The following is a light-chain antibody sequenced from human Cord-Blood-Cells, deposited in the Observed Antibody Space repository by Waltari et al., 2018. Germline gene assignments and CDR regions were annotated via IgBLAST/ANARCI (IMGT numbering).Light chain of an antibody. J-gene: IGLJ3*02. Sequence: QSDLTQPRSVSGSPGQSVTISCTGTSSDVGGYNYVSWYQQHPGKAPKLMIYDVSKRPAGVPGRFSGSKSGNTASLTISGLQSEDEADYYCCSYAGSYTWVFGGGTKLTVL. CDR1: SSDVGGYNY. CDR2: DVS. V-gene: IGLV2-11*01. CDR3: CSYAGSYTWV.